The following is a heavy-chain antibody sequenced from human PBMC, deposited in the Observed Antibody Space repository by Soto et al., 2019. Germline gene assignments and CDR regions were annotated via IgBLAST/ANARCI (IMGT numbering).Heavy chain of an antibody. Sequence: LRLSCAASGFIFSSYGMHWVRQAPGKGLEWVAFISYDEGKKYYSDSVKGRFTISRDISKSTLCLQMNSLRAEDTAVYYCAKPSYIRAWQITETPLDYWGQGTLVTVSS. CDR1: GFIFSSYG. J-gene: IGHJ4*02. CDR3: AKPSYIRAWQITETPLDY. CDR2: ISYDEGKK. D-gene: IGHD1-20*01. V-gene: IGHV3-30*18.